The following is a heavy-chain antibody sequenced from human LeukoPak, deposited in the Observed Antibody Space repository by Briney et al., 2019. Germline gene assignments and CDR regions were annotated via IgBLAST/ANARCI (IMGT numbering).Heavy chain of an antibody. V-gene: IGHV3-7*03. CDR3: ATYSGVHHKTFDD. CDR1: GITVSRYW. D-gene: IGHD1-26*01. Sequence: GGSLRLSCAASGITVSRYWMSWVRQTPGGGLEWVANIKQDENEQDYVDSVRGRFTISRDNVKNSLYLQMNSLRVEDTALYFCATYSGVHHKTFDDWGQGTLDTVSS. CDR2: IKQDENEQ. J-gene: IGHJ4*02.